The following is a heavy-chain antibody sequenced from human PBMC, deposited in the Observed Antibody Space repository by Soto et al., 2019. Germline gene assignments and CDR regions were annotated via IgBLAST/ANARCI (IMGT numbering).Heavy chain of an antibody. D-gene: IGHD5-18*01. CDR2: IYYSGST. Sequence: SETLSLTCTVSGGSISSGGYYWSWIRQHPGKGLEWIGYIYYSGSTYYNPSLKSRVTISVDTSKNQFSLKLSSVTAADTAVYYCARVGTAMVRDPYYFDYWGQGTLVTVSS. J-gene: IGHJ4*02. CDR3: ARVGTAMVRDPYYFDY. CDR1: GGSISSGGYY. V-gene: IGHV4-31*03.